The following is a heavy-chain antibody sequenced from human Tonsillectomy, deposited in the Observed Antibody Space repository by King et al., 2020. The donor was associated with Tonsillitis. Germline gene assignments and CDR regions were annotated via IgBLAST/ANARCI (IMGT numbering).Heavy chain of an antibody. V-gene: IGHV3-15*01. D-gene: IGHD3-9*01. CDR3: TTGYFVRNYAFDI. J-gene: IGHJ3*02. Sequence: VQLVESGGGLVKPGGSLRLSCAASGFTFSNAWMSWVRQAPGKGLEWVGRIKSKTDGGTTDYAAPVKGRFTISRDDSKNTLYLQMNSLKTEDTAVYYCTTGYFVRNYAFDIWGQGTMVTVSS. CDR2: IKSKTDGGTT. CDR1: GFTFSNAW.